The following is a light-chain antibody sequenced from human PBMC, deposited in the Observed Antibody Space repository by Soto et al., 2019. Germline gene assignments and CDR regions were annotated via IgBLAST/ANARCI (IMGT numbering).Light chain of an antibody. Sequence: QSALTQPPSASGSPGQSVTISCTGTSSDVGDYNYVSWYHQHPGKAPKLLIYEVTKRPSGVPDRFSGSKSGNTASLTVSGLQAEDEADYYYSSYAGSNNWVFGGGTKLTVL. CDR1: SSDVGDYNY. V-gene: IGLV2-8*01. CDR2: EVT. J-gene: IGLJ3*02. CDR3: SSYAGSNNWV.